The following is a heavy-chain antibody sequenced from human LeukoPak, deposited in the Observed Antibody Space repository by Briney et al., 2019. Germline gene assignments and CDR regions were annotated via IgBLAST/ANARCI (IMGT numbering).Heavy chain of an antibody. Sequence: SVKVSCKASGGTLSSYAISWVRQAPGQGLEWMGGIIPIFGTANYAQKFQGRVTITTDESTSTAYMELSSLRSEDTAVYYCASRDSSGWYGIGYWGQGTLVTVSS. D-gene: IGHD6-19*01. V-gene: IGHV1-69*05. CDR1: GGTLSSYA. J-gene: IGHJ4*02. CDR3: ASRDSSGWYGIGY. CDR2: IIPIFGTA.